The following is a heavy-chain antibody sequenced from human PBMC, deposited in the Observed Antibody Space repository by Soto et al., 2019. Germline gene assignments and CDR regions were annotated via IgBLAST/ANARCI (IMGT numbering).Heavy chain of an antibody. CDR3: ARSAQEGNWFDP. Sequence: QVQLVQSGAEVKKPGASVKVSCKASGYTFTSYDINWVRQATGQGLEWMGRMNPNSGNTGYAQKFQGRVTMTRNTSISTAYMDLSSLRSEDTAVYYCARSAQEGNWFDPWGQGTLVTVSS. J-gene: IGHJ5*02. V-gene: IGHV1-8*01. CDR1: GYTFTSYD. D-gene: IGHD6-25*01. CDR2: MNPNSGNT.